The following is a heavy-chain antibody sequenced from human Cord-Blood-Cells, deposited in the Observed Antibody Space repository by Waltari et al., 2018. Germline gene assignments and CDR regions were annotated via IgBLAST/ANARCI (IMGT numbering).Heavy chain of an antibody. V-gene: IGHV1-69*12. CDR3: ARVVGDTGDDAFDI. J-gene: IGHJ3*02. D-gene: IGHD2-15*01. CDR1: GGTFSSYA. CDR2: ISPILGTA. Sequence: QVQLVQSGAEVKKPGSSVKVSCKASGGTFSSYAISWVRRAPGQGLEWMGGISPILGTANYAQKFQGRGTITADESTSTAYMELSSLRSEDTAVYYCARVVGDTGDDAFDIWGQGTMVTVSS.